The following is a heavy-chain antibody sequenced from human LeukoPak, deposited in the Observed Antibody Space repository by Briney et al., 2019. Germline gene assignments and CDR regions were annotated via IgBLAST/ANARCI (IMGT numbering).Heavy chain of an antibody. Sequence: GESLKISCKGSGYSFTSYWISWVRQMPGKGLGWMGRIDPSDSYTDYSPSFQGHVTISADKSISTAYLQWSSLKALDTAMYYCARGPQIDIVVVPAAHYYGMDVWGQGTTVTVSS. D-gene: IGHD2-2*01. CDR1: GYSFTSYW. CDR3: ARGPQIDIVVVPAAHYYGMDV. J-gene: IGHJ6*02. V-gene: IGHV5-10-1*01. CDR2: IDPSDSYT.